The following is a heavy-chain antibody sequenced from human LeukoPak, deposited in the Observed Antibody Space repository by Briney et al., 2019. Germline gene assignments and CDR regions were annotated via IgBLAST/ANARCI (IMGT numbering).Heavy chain of an antibody. J-gene: IGHJ4*02. V-gene: IGHV3-23*01. CDR2: ITGSGGNT. CDR3: AVDWYDSSGYGTFDY. D-gene: IGHD3-22*01. Sequence: PGGSLRLSCAASGFSFSSYGVSWVRQGPGKGLEWVSTITGSGGNTDYADSVKGRFTISRDNSKNTLYLQMHSLRAEDTAVYYCAVDWYDSSGYGTFDYWGRGTLVTVSS. CDR1: GFSFSSYG.